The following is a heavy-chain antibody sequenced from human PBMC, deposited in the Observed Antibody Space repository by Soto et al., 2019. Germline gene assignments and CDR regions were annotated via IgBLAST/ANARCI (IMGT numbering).Heavy chain of an antibody. D-gene: IGHD2-15*01. V-gene: IGHV4-59*01. J-gene: IGHJ6*02. CDR2: IYYSGST. CDR3: ARGAAATTYYYYGMDV. Sequence: SETLSLTCTVSGGSISSYYWSWIRQPPGKGLEWIGYIYYSGSTNYNPSLKSRVTISVDTSKNQFSLKLSSVTAADTAVYYCARGAAATTYYYYGMDVWGQGTTVTVSS. CDR1: GGSISSYY.